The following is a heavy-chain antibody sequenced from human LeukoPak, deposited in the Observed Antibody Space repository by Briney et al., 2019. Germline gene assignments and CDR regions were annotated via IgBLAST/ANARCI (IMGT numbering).Heavy chain of an antibody. CDR3: ARVYSSNAFDI. CDR1: GFTFSSYW. Sequence: GGSLRLSCAASGFTFSSYWMSWVRQAPGKGLEWVADIKQDGSEKYYVDSVKGRFTISRDNAKNSLYLQMNSLRAEDTAVYYCARVYSSNAFDIWGQGTMVTVSS. V-gene: IGHV3-7*01. D-gene: IGHD2-21*01. CDR2: IKQDGSEK. J-gene: IGHJ3*02.